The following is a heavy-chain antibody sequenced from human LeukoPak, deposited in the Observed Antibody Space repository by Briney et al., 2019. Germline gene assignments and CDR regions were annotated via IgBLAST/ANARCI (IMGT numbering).Heavy chain of an antibody. CDR1: GFTFSSYG. D-gene: IGHD7-27*01. Sequence: GGSLRLSCAASGFTFSSYGMHWVRQAPRKGLEWLAFIRYDGTNKYYGDSVKGRFTISRDNSKNTLYLEMNSLRAEDTAIYSCAKTTGDNAFDIWGQGTMVTVSS. CDR3: AKTTGDNAFDI. V-gene: IGHV3-30*02. J-gene: IGHJ3*02. CDR2: IRYDGTNK.